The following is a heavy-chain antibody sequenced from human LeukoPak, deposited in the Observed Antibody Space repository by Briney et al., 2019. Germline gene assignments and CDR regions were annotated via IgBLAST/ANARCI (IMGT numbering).Heavy chain of an antibody. V-gene: IGHV3-48*01. D-gene: IGHD3-22*01. CDR1: GFTFSGFH. CDR2: ISRDSTTI. Sequence: GGSLRLSCAASGFTFSGFHINWVRQAPGKGLEWLSYISRDSTTIYYADSVKGRFTISRDNAKNSLYLQMNSLRAEDTAVYYCATDYYDSSGYYTGSYWGQGTLVTVSS. J-gene: IGHJ4*02. CDR3: ATDYYDSSGYYTGSY.